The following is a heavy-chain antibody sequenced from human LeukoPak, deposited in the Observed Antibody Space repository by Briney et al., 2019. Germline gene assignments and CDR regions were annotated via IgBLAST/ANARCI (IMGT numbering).Heavy chain of an antibody. CDR1: GSSFSNYA. CDR3: ANFASYDSSGCYSLEESY. D-gene: IGHD3-22*01. V-gene: IGHV3-23*01. CDR2: VNDSGDRT. J-gene: IGHJ4*02. Sequence: GGSLRLSCAASGSSFSNYAMSWVRQAPGKGLEWVSSVNDSGDRTYYADSVKGRFTISRDNSKNTVYLQMNSLRREDTAIYYCANFASYDSSGCYSLEESYWGQGTLVTVSS.